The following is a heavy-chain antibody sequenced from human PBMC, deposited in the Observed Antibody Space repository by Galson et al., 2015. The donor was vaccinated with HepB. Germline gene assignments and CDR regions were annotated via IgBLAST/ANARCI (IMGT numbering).Heavy chain of an antibody. D-gene: IGHD3-22*01. V-gene: IGHV1-3*01. CDR3: ARGQDSSGYYLNYYYYMDV. Sequence: SVKVSCKASGYTFTSYAMHWVRQAPGQRLEWMGWINAGNGYTKYSQKFQGRVTITRDTSASTAYMELSSLRSEDTAVYYCARGQDSSGYYLNYYYYMDVWGKGTTVTVSS. CDR2: INAGNGYT. CDR1: GYTFTSYA. J-gene: IGHJ6*03.